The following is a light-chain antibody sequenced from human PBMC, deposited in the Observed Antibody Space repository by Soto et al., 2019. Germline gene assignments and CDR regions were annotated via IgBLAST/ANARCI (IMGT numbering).Light chain of an antibody. CDR1: QSVNNNY. Sequence: EIVLTQSPGTLSLSPGDRATLSCEASQSVNNNYLAWYQHKPGQAPRLLIYGASSRATGIPARFSGSGSGTDFTLTIRRLEHEDFAVYYCQQYDTSLPYTFGGGTKVEIK. CDR3: QQYDTSLPYT. V-gene: IGKV3-20*01. J-gene: IGKJ4*01. CDR2: GAS.